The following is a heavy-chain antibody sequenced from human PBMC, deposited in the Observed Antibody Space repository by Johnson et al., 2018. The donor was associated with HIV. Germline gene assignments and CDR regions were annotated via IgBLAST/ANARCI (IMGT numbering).Heavy chain of an antibody. CDR3: AARRRHGSSDDAFDI. D-gene: IGHD3-22*01. V-gene: IGHV3-43D*03. CDR2: ISWDGGNT. J-gene: IGHJ3*02. Sequence: VQLVESGGGVVQPGGSLRLSCAASGFRFDDYAMHWVRQTPGKGLEWVSLISWDGGNTYYGDSVRGRFSISRDNSKNTLYLQMNNLRPEDTAVYYCAARRRHGSSDDAFDIWGQGTVVTVSS. CDR1: GFRFDDYA.